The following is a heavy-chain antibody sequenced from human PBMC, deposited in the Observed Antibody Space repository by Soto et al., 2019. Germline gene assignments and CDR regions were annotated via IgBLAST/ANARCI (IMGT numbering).Heavy chain of an antibody. Sequence: QVQLQESGPGLVKPSQTLSLTCTVSGGSISSGGYYWSWIRQHPGKGLEWIGYIYYSGSTYYNPSLKSRVTISVDTSMNQFSLTLSSVTAADTAVYYCARLAYCAGHCYTRDYYGMDVWGQGTTVTVSS. V-gene: IGHV4-31*03. J-gene: IGHJ6*02. CDR2: IYYSGST. D-gene: IGHD2-21*02. CDR3: ARLAYCAGHCYTRDYYGMDV. CDR1: GGSISSGGYY.